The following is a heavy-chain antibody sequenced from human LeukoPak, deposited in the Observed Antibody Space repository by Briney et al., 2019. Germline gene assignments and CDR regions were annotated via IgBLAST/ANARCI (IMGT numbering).Heavy chain of an antibody. J-gene: IGHJ4*02. CDR1: GFTFSSYA. D-gene: IGHD3-22*01. Sequence: GGSLRLSCAASGFTFSSYAMSWVRQAPGKGLEWVSAISGSGGSTYYADSVKGRFTISRDNSKNTLYLQMNSLRAEDTAVYYCWRSPLRDSSGYYYFDYWGQGTLVTVSS. V-gene: IGHV3-23*01. CDR3: WRSPLRDSSGYYYFDY. CDR2: ISGSGGST.